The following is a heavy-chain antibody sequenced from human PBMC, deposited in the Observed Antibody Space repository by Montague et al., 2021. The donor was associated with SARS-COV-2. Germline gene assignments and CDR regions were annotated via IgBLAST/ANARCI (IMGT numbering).Heavy chain of an antibody. CDR2: IYNGGSI. CDR3: AQTSGGAYYYPFDV. D-gene: IGHD6-25*01. J-gene: IGHJ6*02. Sequence: SETLSLTCSVSGCSISTYFWSWIPHTPGTGLESIGHIYNGGSIDYNPSLKSRVTISVDTSKNQFSVKLSSVTAADTAVYYCAQTSGGAYYYPFDVWGQVITVCVAS. V-gene: IGHV4-59*01. CDR1: GCSISTYF.